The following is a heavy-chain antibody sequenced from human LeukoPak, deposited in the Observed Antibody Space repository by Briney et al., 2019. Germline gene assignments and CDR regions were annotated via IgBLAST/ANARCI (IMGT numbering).Heavy chain of an antibody. CDR3: ARAPNWNYAQNYYFDY. CDR1: GGSISSYY. V-gene: IGHV4-38-2*02. D-gene: IGHD1-7*01. J-gene: IGHJ4*02. CDR2: IYHGGST. Sequence: PSETLSLTCTVSGGSISSYYWSWIRQPPGKGLEWIGSIYHGGSTYYHPSLKSRVTISVDTSNNQFSLKLSSVTAADTAVYYCARAPNWNYAQNYYFDYWGQGTLVTVSS.